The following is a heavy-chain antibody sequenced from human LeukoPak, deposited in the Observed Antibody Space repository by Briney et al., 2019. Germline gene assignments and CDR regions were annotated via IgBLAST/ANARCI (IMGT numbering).Heavy chain of an antibody. V-gene: IGHV3-13*04. J-gene: IGHJ6*02. CDR3: ARSGYYHYYGLDV. CDR2: IGTADDT. Sequence: GGSLRLSCVASGFTFSSYDLHWVPQTTGGGREWVSAIGTADDTFYPDSVKGRFTISRDDAKNSLYLQMRNLRVGDTAVYYCARSGYYHYYGLDVWGQGTTVTVSS. D-gene: IGHD6-13*01. CDR1: GFTFSSYD.